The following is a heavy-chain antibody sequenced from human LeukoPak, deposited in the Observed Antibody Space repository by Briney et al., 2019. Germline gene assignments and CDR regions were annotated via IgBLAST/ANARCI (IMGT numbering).Heavy chain of an antibody. Sequence: ASVNVSCKASGYTFTGYYMHWVRQAPGQGLEGMGWISAYNGNTNYAQKLQGRVTMTTDTSTSTAYMELRSLRSDDTAVYYCARGFDWLLDWGQGTLVTVSS. CDR1: GYTFTGYY. V-gene: IGHV1-18*04. J-gene: IGHJ4*02. CDR3: ARGFDWLLD. D-gene: IGHD3-9*01. CDR2: ISAYNGNT.